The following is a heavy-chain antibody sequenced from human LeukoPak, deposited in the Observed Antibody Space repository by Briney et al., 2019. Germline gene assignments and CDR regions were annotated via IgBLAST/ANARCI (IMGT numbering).Heavy chain of an antibody. CDR3: ARVRATYYYDSSGYYYFDY. J-gene: IGHJ4*02. Sequence: GASVEVSCKASGGTFSSYAISWVRQAPGQGLEWMGGIIPIFGTANYAQKFQGRVTITADESTSTAYMELSSLRSEDTAVYYCARVRATYYYDSSGYYYFDYWGQGTLVTVSS. V-gene: IGHV1-69*13. D-gene: IGHD3-22*01. CDR1: GGTFSSYA. CDR2: IIPIFGTA.